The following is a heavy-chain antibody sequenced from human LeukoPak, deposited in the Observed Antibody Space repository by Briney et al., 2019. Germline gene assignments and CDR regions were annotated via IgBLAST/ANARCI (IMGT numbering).Heavy chain of an antibody. CDR2: ISYCGST. J-gene: IGHJ6*02. Sequence: PSETLSLTCTVSGGSISSYYWSWIRQPPGKGLEWIGYISYCGSTNYNPSLKSRVTISVDTSKNQFSLKLSSVTAADTAVYYCARVGITMVRGVIITGFYHGMDVWGQGTTDTVSS. V-gene: IGHV4-59*01. CDR1: GGSISSYY. D-gene: IGHD3-10*01. CDR3: ARVGITMVRGVIITGFYHGMDV.